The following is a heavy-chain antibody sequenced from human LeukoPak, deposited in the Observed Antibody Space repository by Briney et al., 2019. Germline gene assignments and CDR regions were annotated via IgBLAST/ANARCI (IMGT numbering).Heavy chain of an antibody. CDR3: AKDVGSSWYERGIFDY. V-gene: IGHV3-23*01. CDR2: ISGSGGST. D-gene: IGHD6-13*01. CDR1: GFTFSSYA. Sequence: GGSLRLSCAASGFTFSSYAMSWVRQAPGKGLEWVSAISGSGGSTYYADSVKGRFTISRDNSKNTLYLQMNSLGAEDTAVYYCAKDVGSSWYERGIFDYWGQGTLVTVSS. J-gene: IGHJ4*02.